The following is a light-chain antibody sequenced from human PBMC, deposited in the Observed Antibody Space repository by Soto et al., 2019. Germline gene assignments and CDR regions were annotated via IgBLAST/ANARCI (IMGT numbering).Light chain of an antibody. V-gene: IGKV3-11*01. CDR1: QTVSTY. CDR3: QQRTNWPRT. CDR2: DAS. Sequence: EIVLTQSPGTLSLSPGETATLSCRASQTVSTYLAWYQQKPGQAPRLLISDASNRATGIPARFSGSGSGTDFTLTISSLEPEDFAVYYCQQRTNWPRTFGQGTKVDIK. J-gene: IGKJ1*01.